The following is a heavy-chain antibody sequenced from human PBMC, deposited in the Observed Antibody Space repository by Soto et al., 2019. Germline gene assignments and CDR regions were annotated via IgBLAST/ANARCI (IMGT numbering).Heavy chain of an antibody. CDR2: IKQDGSEK. CDR3: ARDPGGRPAAIEWFDP. CDR1: GFTFSSYW. Sequence: GGSLRLSCAASGFTFSSYWMSWVRQAPGKGLEWVANIKQDGSEKYYADSVKGRFTISRDNSKNTLYLQMNSLRAEDTAAYYCARDPGGRPAAIEWFDPWGQGTLVTVSS. J-gene: IGHJ5*02. V-gene: IGHV3-7*01. D-gene: IGHD2-2*02.